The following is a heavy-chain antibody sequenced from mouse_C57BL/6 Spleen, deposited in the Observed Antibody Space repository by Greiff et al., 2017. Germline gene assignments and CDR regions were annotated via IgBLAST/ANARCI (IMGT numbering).Heavy chain of an antibody. CDR3: ARGTTVVAHWYFDV. CDR2: IDPEDGET. CDR1: GFNIKDYY. D-gene: IGHD1-1*01. Sequence: VQLQQSGAELVKPGASVKLSCTASGFNIKDYYMHWVKQRTEQGLEWIGRIDPEDGETKYAPKFQGKATITADTSSNTACLQLSSLTSEDTAVYYCARGTTVVAHWYFDVWGTGTTVTVSA. V-gene: IGHV14-2*01. J-gene: IGHJ1*03.